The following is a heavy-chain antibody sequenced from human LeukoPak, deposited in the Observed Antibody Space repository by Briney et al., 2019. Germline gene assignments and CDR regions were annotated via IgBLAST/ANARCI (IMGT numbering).Heavy chain of an antibody. V-gene: IGHV3-21*01. J-gene: IGHJ4*02. CDR3: AHRGIVGATADRY. D-gene: IGHD1-26*01. CDR1: GFTFSSYS. CDR2: ISSSSSYI. Sequence: GGSLRLSCAASGFTFSSYSMNWVRQAPGKWLEWVSSISSSSSYIYYAGSVKGRFTISRDNSKNTLYLQMNSLRAEDTAVYYCAHRGIVGATADRYWGQGTLVTVSS.